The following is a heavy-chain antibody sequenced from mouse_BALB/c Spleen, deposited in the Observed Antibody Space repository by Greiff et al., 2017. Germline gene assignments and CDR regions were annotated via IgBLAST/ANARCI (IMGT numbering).Heavy chain of an antibody. V-gene: IGHV3-2*02. J-gene: IGHJ1*01. Sequence: EVQGVESGPGLVKPSQSLSLTCTVTGYSITSDYAWNWIRQFPGNKLEWMGYISYSGSTSYNPSLKSRISITRDTSKNQFFLQLNSVTTEDTATYYGARAGRYDWYCDVWGAGTTVTVSS. D-gene: IGHD2-14*01. CDR1: GYSITSDYA. CDR3: ARAGRYDWYCDV. CDR2: ISYSGST.